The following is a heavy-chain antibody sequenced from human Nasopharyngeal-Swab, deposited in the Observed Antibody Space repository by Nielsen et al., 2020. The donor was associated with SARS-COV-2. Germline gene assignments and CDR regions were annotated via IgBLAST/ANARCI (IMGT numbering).Heavy chain of an antibody. Sequence: SLKISCAASGFTFDDYAMHWVRQAPGKGLEWVSGISWNSGTTGYADSVKGRFTISRDNSKNTLYLQMNSLRAEDTAVYYCAQDSSGWYQAFDIWGQGTMVTVSS. J-gene: IGHJ3*02. V-gene: IGHV3-9*01. CDR3: AQDSSGWYQAFDI. CDR1: GFTFDDYA. CDR2: ISWNSGTT. D-gene: IGHD6-19*01.